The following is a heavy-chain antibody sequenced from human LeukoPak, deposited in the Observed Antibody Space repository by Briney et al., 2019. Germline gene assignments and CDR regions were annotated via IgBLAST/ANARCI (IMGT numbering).Heavy chain of an antibody. V-gene: IGHV3-23*01. D-gene: IGHD1-14*01. Sequence: GGSLRLSCAAPGFTFSSYAMSWVRQAPGKGLEWVSVISGSGGSTYYADSVKGRFTISRDNSKNTLYLQMNSLRVEDTAVYYCAKDLTAQACDHWGQGTLVTVSS. CDR1: GFTFSSYA. J-gene: IGHJ4*02. CDR3: AKDLTAQACDH. CDR2: ISGSGGST.